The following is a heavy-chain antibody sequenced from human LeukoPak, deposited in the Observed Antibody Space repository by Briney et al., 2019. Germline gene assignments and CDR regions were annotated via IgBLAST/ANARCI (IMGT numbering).Heavy chain of an antibody. Sequence: PGGSLRLSCVASGFTFNTYWMNWVRQAPGKGLEWVANIKQDGSDKYYVDSVKGRFTISRDNAKNTLYLQMNGLRAEDTAVYYCANGRSAFDIWGQGTMVTVSS. CDR3: ANGRSAFDI. V-gene: IGHV3-7*03. CDR1: GFTFNTYW. CDR2: IKQDGSDK. D-gene: IGHD1-26*01. J-gene: IGHJ3*02.